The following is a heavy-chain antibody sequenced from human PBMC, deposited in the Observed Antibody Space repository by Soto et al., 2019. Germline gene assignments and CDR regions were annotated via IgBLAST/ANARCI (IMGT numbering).Heavy chain of an antibody. CDR1: GLTLSNYA. CDR2: ISYDGGNR. Sequence: QVQLVESGGGVVQPGRSLRLSCAASGLTLSNYAMHWVRQAPGKGLEWVAVISYDGGNRYYADSVKGRFTISRDNSKNPLYLQMNSLRAEDTAVYYCARVTQAVAADYWGQGTLVTVSS. V-gene: IGHV3-30-3*01. D-gene: IGHD6-19*01. CDR3: ARVTQAVAADY. J-gene: IGHJ4*02.